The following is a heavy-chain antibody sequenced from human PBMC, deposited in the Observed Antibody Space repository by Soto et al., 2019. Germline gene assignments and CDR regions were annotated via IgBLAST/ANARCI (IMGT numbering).Heavy chain of an antibody. V-gene: IGHV2-5*02. CDR1: AFSLTTSGVG. J-gene: IGHJ5*02. CDR3: AHVFYFDGETS. CDR2: IYWDDDS. Sequence: QITLKESGPTLVKPTQTLTLTCTVSAFSLTTSGVGVGWIRQPPGKALEWLAIIYWDDDSHYTPSLGSRLTITKDTSKNQVVLTLTNVDTADTGTYYCAHVFYFDGETSWGPGTLVTVSS. D-gene: IGHD3-9*01.